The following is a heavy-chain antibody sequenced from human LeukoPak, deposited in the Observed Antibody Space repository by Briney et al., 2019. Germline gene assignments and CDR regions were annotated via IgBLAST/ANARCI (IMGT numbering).Heavy chain of an antibody. V-gene: IGHV3-23*01. Sequence: PGGSLRLSCTASGFTFSSYAMSWVRQAPGKGLEWVSAISGSGGSTYYADSVKGRFTISRDNSKNTLYLQMNSLRAEDTAVYYCAKCRGVPAASGVDYWGQGTLVTVSS. D-gene: IGHD2-2*01. J-gene: IGHJ4*02. CDR3: AKCRGVPAASGVDY. CDR1: GFTFSSYA. CDR2: ISGSGGST.